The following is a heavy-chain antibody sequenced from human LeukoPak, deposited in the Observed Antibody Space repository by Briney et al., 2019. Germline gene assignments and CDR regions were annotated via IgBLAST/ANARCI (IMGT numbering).Heavy chain of an antibody. V-gene: IGHV3-72*01. CDR3: VRGFNSFDS. D-gene: IGHD1-26*01. Sequence: GGSLRLSCTASASTFTKDWMSWVRQAPGKGLEWVGRSRNKAKSYSTEYAASVKGRFTISRDESRNSLYLQMNSLTTEDTAVYYCVRGFNSFDSWGQGTQVTVSS. CDR2: SRNKAKSYST. CDR1: ASTFTKDW. J-gene: IGHJ4*02.